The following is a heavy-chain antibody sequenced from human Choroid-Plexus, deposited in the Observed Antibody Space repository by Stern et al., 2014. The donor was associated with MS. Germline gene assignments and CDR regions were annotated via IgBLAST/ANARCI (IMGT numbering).Heavy chain of an antibody. CDR1: GYIFTGYY. CDR3: ARDQRGITIFGVVTDYYYLGMDV. Sequence: QVQLVQSGAEVKKPGASVKVSCKTSGYIFTGYYIHRVRQAHGQGLEWMAWINPNTGGTKYAQKFQGRVTMSRDTSISTAYVELSSLTSDDTAVYYCARDQRGITIFGVVTDYYYLGMDVWGQGTTVTVSS. J-gene: IGHJ6*02. V-gene: IGHV1-2*02. D-gene: IGHD3-3*01. CDR2: INPNTGGT.